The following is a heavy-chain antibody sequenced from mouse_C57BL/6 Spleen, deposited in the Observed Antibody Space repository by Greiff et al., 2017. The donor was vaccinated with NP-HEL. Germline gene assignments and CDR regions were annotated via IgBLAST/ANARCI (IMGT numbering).Heavy chain of an antibody. CDR2: IYPRDGST. V-gene: IGHV1-85*01. Sequence: QVQLQQSGPELVKPGASVKLSCKASGYTFTSYDINWVKQRPGQGLEWIGWIYPRDGSTKYNEKFKSKATLTVDKPSSTAYMQLSSLTSEDSAVYYCARSDYDYSRIFAYWGQGTLVTVSA. D-gene: IGHD2-4*01. J-gene: IGHJ3*01. CDR1: GYTFTSYD. CDR3: ARSDYDYSRIFAY.